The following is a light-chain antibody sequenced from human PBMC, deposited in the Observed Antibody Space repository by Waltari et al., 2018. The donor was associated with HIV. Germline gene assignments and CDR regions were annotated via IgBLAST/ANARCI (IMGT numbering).Light chain of an antibody. CDR1: QSIGRW. J-gene: IGKJ1*01. CDR2: KAS. V-gene: IGKV1-5*03. Sequence: DIQMTQSPSTLSASVGDIVTITCRASQSIGRWLSWYQQKPGKAPKVLIYKASNLERGVPPRFSGRGSGTEVTLTSTNRQPEDFATYYCQQSTSYWTFGQGTKVEMK. CDR3: QQSTSYWT.